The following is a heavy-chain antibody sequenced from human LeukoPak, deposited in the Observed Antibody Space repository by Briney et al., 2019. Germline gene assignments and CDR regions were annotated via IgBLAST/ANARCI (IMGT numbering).Heavy chain of an antibody. CDR2: ITAFNGNT. CDR1: GFALYKYN. J-gene: IGHJ6*03. V-gene: IGHV1-18*04. D-gene: IGHD5-24*01. CDR3: ARNTYGYKFSMDV. Sequence: ASVKVSCKASGFALYKYNIVWVRQAPGQGLEWMGWITAFNGNTNYGQKVQGRITMTTDTSTSTSYMELRNLRSDDTAVYYCARNTYGYKFSMDVWGKGTTVIISS.